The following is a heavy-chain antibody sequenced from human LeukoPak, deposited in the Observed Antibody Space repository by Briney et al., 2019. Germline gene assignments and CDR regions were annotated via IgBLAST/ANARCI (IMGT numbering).Heavy chain of an antibody. CDR1: GGSISSYY. Sequence: KPSETLSLTCTVSGGSISSYYWSWIRQPPGKGLEWIGYIYYSGSTNYNPSLKSRVTISVDTSKNQFSLKLSSVTAADTAVYYCARMGRRGYSDYWGQGTLVTVSS. V-gene: IGHV4-59*01. CDR2: IYYSGST. D-gene: IGHD1-26*01. J-gene: IGHJ4*02. CDR3: ARMGRRGYSDY.